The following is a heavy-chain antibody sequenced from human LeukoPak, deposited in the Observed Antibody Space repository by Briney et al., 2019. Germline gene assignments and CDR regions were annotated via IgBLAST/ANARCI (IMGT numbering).Heavy chain of an antibody. Sequence: PGGSLRLSCAASGFTFSSHWMYWVRQAPGKGLVWVSRINSGGSATNYADPVRGRFTISRDNARNTLYLQMNSVREEDTAVYYCAALNVLVGNWGQGTLVTVSS. V-gene: IGHV3-74*01. CDR2: INSGGSAT. J-gene: IGHJ4*02. CDR1: GFTFSSHW. D-gene: IGHD3-16*01. CDR3: AALNVLVGN.